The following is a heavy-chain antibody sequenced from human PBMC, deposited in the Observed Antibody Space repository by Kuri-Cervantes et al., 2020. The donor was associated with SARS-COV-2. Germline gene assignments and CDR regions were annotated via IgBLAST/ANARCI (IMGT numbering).Heavy chain of an antibody. D-gene: IGHD3-22*01. CDR2: TSFDGAKT. CDR1: GFTFSSYA. J-gene: IGHJ4*02. Sequence: GGSLRLSCAASGFTFSSYAMHWVRQAPGKGLEWVALTSFDGAKTYYAASLKGRVTISRDNSKSTLFLQMHSLRPEDTAVYYCGTLFKYESSAYRPIENWGQGSLVTVSS. CDR3: GTLFKYESSAYRPIEN. V-gene: IGHV3-30*04.